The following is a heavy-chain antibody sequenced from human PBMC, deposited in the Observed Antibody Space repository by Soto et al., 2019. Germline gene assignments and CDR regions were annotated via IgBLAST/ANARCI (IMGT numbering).Heavy chain of an antibody. V-gene: IGHV1-69*13. Sequence: SVKVSCKASGGTFSSYAISWVRQAPGQGLEWMGGIIPIFGTANYAQKFQGRVTITADESTSTAYMELSSLRSEDTAVYYCAREILDSTTGGVDAFDIWGQGTMVTV. CDR3: AREILDSTTGGVDAFDI. CDR2: IIPIFGTA. CDR1: GGTFSSYA. J-gene: IGHJ3*02. D-gene: IGHD4-17*01.